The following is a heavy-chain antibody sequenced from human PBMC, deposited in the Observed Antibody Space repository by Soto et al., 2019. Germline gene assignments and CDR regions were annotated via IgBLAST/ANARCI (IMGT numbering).Heavy chain of an antibody. Sequence: QVQLVQSGAEVKKPGASVEVSCKSSGYTFSMSGISCVRQAPGQGLEWMGWISGYNGKTNYEQKVQDRETMTTDTSTNMAYMELRSLRSDDTAVYYCAREGPRPYYYYGMDVWGQGTTVTVSS. CDR2: ISGYNGKT. V-gene: IGHV1-18*01. J-gene: IGHJ6*02. CDR3: AREGPRPYYYYGMDV. CDR1: GYTFSMSG.